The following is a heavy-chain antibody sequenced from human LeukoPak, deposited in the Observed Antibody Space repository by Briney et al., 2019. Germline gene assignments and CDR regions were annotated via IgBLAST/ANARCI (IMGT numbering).Heavy chain of an antibody. V-gene: IGHV3-21*01. Sequence: GGSLRLSCAASGFTFSTYTMSWVRQAPGKGLEGVSSISGGSNYIYYAESVKGRFTVSRDNAKNSLSLQMNSLRAEDTAVYYWARDHSDDFGYWGQGTLVTVSS. J-gene: IGHJ4*02. D-gene: IGHD5-18*01. CDR3: ARDHSDDFGY. CDR2: ISGGSNYI. CDR1: GFTFSTYT.